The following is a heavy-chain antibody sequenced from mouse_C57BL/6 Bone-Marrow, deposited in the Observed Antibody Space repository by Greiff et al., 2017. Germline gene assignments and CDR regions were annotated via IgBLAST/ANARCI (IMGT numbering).Heavy chain of an antibody. J-gene: IGHJ4*01. Sequence: QVQLQQSGPGLVAPSQSLSITCTVSGFSLTSYGVHWVRQPPGKGLEWLVVIWSDGSTTYNSALKSRLSISKDNSKSQVFLKMNSLQTDDTAMYYCARHKGGTVVATDYAMDYWGQGTSVTVSS. V-gene: IGHV2-6-1*01. CDR2: IWSDGST. CDR1: GFSLTSYG. D-gene: IGHD1-1*01. CDR3: ARHKGGTVVATDYAMDY.